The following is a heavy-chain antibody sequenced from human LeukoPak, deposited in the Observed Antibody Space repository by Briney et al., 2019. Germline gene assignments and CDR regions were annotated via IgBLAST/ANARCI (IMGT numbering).Heavy chain of an antibody. J-gene: IGHJ5*02. V-gene: IGHV3-48*03. Sequence: GGSLRLSCAASGFTFSGYEMNWVRQAPGKGLEWVSYISSSGSTIYYADSVKGRFTISRDNAKNSLYLQTNSLRAEDTAVYYCARDLGWLQLRGFDPWGQGTLVTVSS. D-gene: IGHD5-24*01. CDR1: GFTFSGYE. CDR2: ISSSGSTI. CDR3: ARDLGWLQLRGFDP.